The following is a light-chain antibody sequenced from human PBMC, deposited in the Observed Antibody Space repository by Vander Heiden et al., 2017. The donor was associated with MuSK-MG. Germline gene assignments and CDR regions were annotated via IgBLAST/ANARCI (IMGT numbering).Light chain of an antibody. CDR1: QSLSRY. CDR3: KQSVTTPFT. Sequence: IQITQSPSSLSASVGDTVTHTWRVWQSLSRYLGWYQQKPGKAPRLLIYAASTLQSGVPSRFSGSGSGTDFSLTISNLQPEDFATYYCKQSVTTPFTFGEGTEVES. V-gene: IGKV1-39*01. CDR2: AAS. J-gene: IGKJ4*01.